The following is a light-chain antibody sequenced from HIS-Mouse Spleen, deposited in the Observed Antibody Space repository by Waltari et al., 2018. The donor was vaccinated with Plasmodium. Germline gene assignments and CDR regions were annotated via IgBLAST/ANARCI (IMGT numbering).Light chain of an antibody. CDR2: GAS. CDR1: QSVSSN. CDR3: QQYNNWSFT. Sequence: EIVMTQSPATLSVSPGERATLSCRASQSVSSNLAWDQQKPGQAPRLLSYGASTRATGIPARFSGSGSGTEFTLTISSLQSEEFAVYYCQQYNNWSFTFGPGTKVDIK. V-gene: IGKV3-15*01. J-gene: IGKJ3*01.